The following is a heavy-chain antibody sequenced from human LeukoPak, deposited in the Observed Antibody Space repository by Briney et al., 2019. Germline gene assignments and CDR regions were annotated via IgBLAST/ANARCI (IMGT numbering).Heavy chain of an antibody. V-gene: IGHV1-2*06. CDR2: INPNSGGT. CDR3: ARGEDTAHNKGGYNWFDP. CDR1: GYTFTGYY. D-gene: IGHD5-18*01. J-gene: IGHJ5*02. Sequence: GASVKVSCKASGYTFTGYYMHWVRQAPGRGLEWMGRINPNSGGTNYAQKFQGRVTMTRDTSISTAYMELSRLRSDDTAVYYCARGEDTAHNKGGYNWFDPWGQGTLVTVSS.